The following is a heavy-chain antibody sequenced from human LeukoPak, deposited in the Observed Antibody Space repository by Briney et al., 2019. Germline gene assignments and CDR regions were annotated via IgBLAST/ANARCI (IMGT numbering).Heavy chain of an antibody. CDR1: GGSISSYY. CDR3: ARGRLGEPIDY. V-gene: IGHV4-59*01. CDR2: IYYSGST. Sequence: SETLSLTCTVSGGSISSYYWSWIRQPPGKGLEWIGYIYYSGSTNYNPSLKSRVTMSVDTSKKQFSLKLSSVTAADTAVYYCARGRLGEPIDYWGQGTLVTVSS. D-gene: IGHD3-16*01. J-gene: IGHJ4*02.